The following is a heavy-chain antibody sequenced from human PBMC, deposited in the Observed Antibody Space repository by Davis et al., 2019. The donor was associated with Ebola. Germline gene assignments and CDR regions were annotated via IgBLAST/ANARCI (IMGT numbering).Heavy chain of an antibody. V-gene: IGHV3-74*01. J-gene: IGHJ4*02. CDR3: ARAYSSSPLGY. CDR1: GFTFSTYW. CDR2: ITGDGSST. Sequence: PGGSLRLSCAASGFTFSTYWMHWVRQAPGKGLAWVSRITGDGSSTDYADSVKGRFTISRDNAKNSLYLQMNSLRAEDTAVYYCARAYSSSPLGYWGQGTLVTVSS. D-gene: IGHD6-6*01.